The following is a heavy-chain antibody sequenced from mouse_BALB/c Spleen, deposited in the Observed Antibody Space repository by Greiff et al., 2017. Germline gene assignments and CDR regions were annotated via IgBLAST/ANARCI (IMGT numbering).Heavy chain of an antibody. J-gene: IGHJ1*01. V-gene: IGHV2-9-2*01. Sequence: VQLVESGPGLVAPSQSLSITCTVSGFSLTSYDISWIRQPPGKGLEWLGVIWTGGGTNYNSAFMSRLSISKDNSKSQVFLKMNSLQTDDTAIYYCVRDRGGYWYFDVWGAGTTVTVSS. CDR2: IWTGGGT. CDR3: VRDRGGYWYFDV. CDR1: GFSLTSYD.